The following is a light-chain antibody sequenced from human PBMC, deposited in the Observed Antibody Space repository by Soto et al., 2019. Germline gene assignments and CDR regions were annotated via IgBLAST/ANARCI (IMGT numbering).Light chain of an antibody. CDR2: EVS. CDR3: SSYTSSSTHVI. J-gene: IGLJ2*01. CDR1: SSDVGGYNY. V-gene: IGLV2-14*01. Sequence: QSALTQPASVSGSPGQSITISCTGTSSDVGGYNYVSWYQQYPGKAPKLTIYEVSNRPSGVSNRFSGSKSGNTASLTISGLQTDDEADYYCSSYTSSSTHVIFGGGTKLTVL.